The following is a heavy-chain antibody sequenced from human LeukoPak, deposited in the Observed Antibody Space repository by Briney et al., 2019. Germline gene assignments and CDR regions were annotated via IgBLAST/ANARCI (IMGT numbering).Heavy chain of an antibody. J-gene: IGHJ3*02. D-gene: IGHD2-2*01. CDR1: GFTFSSYG. CDR3: ARDETGYCSSTSCSYAFDI. V-gene: IGHV3-33*01. Sequence: RRSLRLSCAPSGFTFSSYGMHWVRQAPGKGLEWVAGIWNGGSNKYYADSVKGRFTISRDNSKNTLYLQMNSLRAEDTAVYYCARDETGYCSSTSCSYAFDIWGQGTMVTVSS. CDR2: IWNGGSNK.